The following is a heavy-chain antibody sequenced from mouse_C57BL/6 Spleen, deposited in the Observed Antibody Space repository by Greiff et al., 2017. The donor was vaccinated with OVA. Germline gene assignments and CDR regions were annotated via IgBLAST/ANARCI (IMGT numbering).Heavy chain of an antibody. CDR2: ISSGGDYI. V-gene: IGHV5-9-1*02. CDR1: GFTFSSYA. Sequence: EVNLVESGEGLVKPGGSLKLSCAASGFTFSSYAMSWVRQTPEKRLEWVAYISSGGDYIYYADTVKGRFTISRDNARNTLYLQMSSLKSEDTAMYYCTSYGSSPWFAYWGQGTLVTVSA. D-gene: IGHD1-1*01. CDR3: TSYGSSPWFAY. J-gene: IGHJ3*01.